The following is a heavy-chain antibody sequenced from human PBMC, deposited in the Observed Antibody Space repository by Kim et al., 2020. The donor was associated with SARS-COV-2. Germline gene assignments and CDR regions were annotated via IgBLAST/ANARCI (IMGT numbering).Heavy chain of an antibody. V-gene: IGHV1-69*13. CDR2: IIPIFGTA. CDR1: GGTFSSYA. Sequence: SVKVSCKASGGTFSSYAISWVRQAPGQGLEWMGGIIPIFGTANYAQKFQGRVTITADESTSTAYMELSSLRSEDTAVYYCARALPPLLFLFDPWGQGTLVTVSS. D-gene: IGHD2-21*02. CDR3: ARALPPLLFLFDP. J-gene: IGHJ5*02.